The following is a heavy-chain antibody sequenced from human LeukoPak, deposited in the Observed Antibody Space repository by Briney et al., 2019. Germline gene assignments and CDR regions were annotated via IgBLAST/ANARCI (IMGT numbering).Heavy chain of an antibody. CDR3: ARHPKLGKYNWFAP. J-gene: IGHJ5*02. CDR2: IYHSGST. Sequence: PSETLSLTCTVSGDSISSSSYYWGWIRQPPGKGLEWIGSIYHSGSTYYNPSLKSRVTISVDTSKNQFSLKLSSVTAADTAVYYCARHPKLGKYNWFAPWGQGLLVTVSS. D-gene: IGHD3-16*01. V-gene: IGHV4-39*01. CDR1: GDSISSSSYY.